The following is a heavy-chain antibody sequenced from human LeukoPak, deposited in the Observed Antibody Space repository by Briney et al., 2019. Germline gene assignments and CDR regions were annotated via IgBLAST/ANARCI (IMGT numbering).Heavy chain of an antibody. D-gene: IGHD4-17*01. CDR1: GGSFSGYY. CDR2: INHSGST. Sequence: PSETLSLTCAVYGGSFSGYYWGWIRQPPGKGLEWIGEINHSGSTNYNPSLKSRVTISVDTSKNQFSLKLSSVTAADTAVYYCARGDLTVSFDYWGQGTLVTVSS. J-gene: IGHJ4*02. V-gene: IGHV4-34*01. CDR3: ARGDLTVSFDY.